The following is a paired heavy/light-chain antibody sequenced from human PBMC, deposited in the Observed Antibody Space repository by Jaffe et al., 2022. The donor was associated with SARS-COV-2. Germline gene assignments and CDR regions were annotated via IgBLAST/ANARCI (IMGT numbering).Heavy chain of an antibody. CDR2: VHYTGST. CDR1: GGSISTYY. Sequence: QVQLQESGPGLVKPSETLSLTCTVSGGSISTYYWSWIRQPPGKGLECIGYVHYTGSTNYNPSLKSRLTISLDTSKNQFSLKLSSVTAADTAVYYCARAGSNWYGAYAYMDVWGKGTTVTVSS. CDR3: ARAGSNWYGAYAYMDV. J-gene: IGHJ6*03. V-gene: IGHV4-59*01. D-gene: IGHD6-13*01.
Light chain of an antibody. V-gene: IGKV4-1*01. CDR3: QQYYSTPWT. J-gene: IGKJ1*01. CDR2: WAS. CDR1: QSTFHSSSNKNY. Sequence: DIVMTQSPDSLAVSLGERATINCKSSQSTFHSSSNKNYLAWYQQKPGQPPKLLIYWASTRESGVPDRFSGSASGTDFTLTISSLQAEDVAVYYCQQYYSTPWTFGQGTKVEIK.